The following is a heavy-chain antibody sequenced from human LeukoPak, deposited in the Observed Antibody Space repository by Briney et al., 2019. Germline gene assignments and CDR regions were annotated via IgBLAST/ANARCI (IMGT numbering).Heavy chain of an antibody. Sequence: GGSLRLSCAASGFTFSNAWMTWIRQAPGKGLEWVGRFKSRTDGGTTDYAAPVKGRFTISGDDSKNTLYLQMNSLRADDTAVYYCAKTGDYRFDPWGQGTLVTVSS. V-gene: IGHV3-15*01. CDR3: AKTGDYRFDP. D-gene: IGHD4-17*01. J-gene: IGHJ5*02. CDR2: FKSRTDGGTT. CDR1: GFTFSNAW.